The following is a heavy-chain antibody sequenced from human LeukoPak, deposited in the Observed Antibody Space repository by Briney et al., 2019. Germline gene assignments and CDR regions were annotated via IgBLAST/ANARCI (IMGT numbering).Heavy chain of an antibody. CDR1: GFSFSNYG. D-gene: IGHD5-24*01. CDR3: ATTDGSNAY. V-gene: IGHV3-23*01. J-gene: IGHJ4*02. CDR2: ITGNGATT. Sequence: GGSLRLSCAASGFSFSNYGMNWVRQAPGKGLEWVSGITGNGATTYYADSVKGRFTISRDNAKNSLSLQMNSLRAEDTAVYYCATTDGSNAYWGQGTLVTVSS.